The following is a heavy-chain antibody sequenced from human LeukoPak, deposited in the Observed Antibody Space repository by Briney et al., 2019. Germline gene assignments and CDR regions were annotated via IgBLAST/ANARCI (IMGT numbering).Heavy chain of an antibody. D-gene: IGHD3-3*01. CDR2: ISYDGSNK. CDR3: ARDRGLDYDFWSGYYTLDY. Sequence: PGRSLRLSCAASGFTFSSYAKHWVRQAPGKGLEWVAVISYDGSNKYYADSVKGRFTISRDNSKNTLYLQMNSLRAEDTAVYYCARDRGLDYDFWSGYYTLDYWGQGTLVTVSS. J-gene: IGHJ4*02. V-gene: IGHV3-30-3*01. CDR1: GFTFSSYA.